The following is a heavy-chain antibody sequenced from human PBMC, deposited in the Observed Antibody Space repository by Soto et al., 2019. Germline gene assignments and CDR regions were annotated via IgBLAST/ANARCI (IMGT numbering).Heavy chain of an antibody. CDR3: ARGDVGFGEFTIDY. J-gene: IGHJ4*02. D-gene: IGHD3-10*01. V-gene: IGHV3-33*01. Sequence: QVQLVESGGGVVQPGRSLRLSCAASGFTFSSYGMHWVRQAPGKGLEWVAVIWYDGSNKYYADSVKGRFTISRDNSKNTLYLQMNSLRAEDTAVYYCARGDVGFGEFTIDYWGQGTLVTVSS. CDR2: IWYDGSNK. CDR1: GFTFSSYG.